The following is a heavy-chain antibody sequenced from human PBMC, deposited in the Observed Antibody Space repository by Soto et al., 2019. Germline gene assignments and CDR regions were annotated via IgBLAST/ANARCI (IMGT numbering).Heavy chain of an antibody. CDR1: GFTFSGSA. CDR3: AKFYVTTVTTSAFDI. CDR2: IRSKANSYAT. J-gene: IGHJ3*02. Sequence: HPGGSLRLSCAASGFTFSGSAMHWVRQASGKGLEWVGRIRSKANSYATAYAASAKGRFTISRDDSKNTLYVQMNSLRAEDTAVYYCAKFYVTTVTTSAFDIWGQGTMVTGSS. V-gene: IGHV3-73*01. D-gene: IGHD4-17*01.